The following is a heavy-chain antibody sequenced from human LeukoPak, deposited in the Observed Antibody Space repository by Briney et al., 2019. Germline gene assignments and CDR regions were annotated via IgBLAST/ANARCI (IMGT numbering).Heavy chain of an antibody. CDR3: ARAGAYGSGSYYNAQ. D-gene: IGHD3-10*01. V-gene: IGHV1-69*01. CDR1: GGTFSSYA. CDR2: IIPIFGTA. J-gene: IGHJ4*02. Sequence: ASVKVSCKASGGTFSSYAISWVRQAPGQGLEWMGGIIPIFGTANYAQKFQGRVTITADESTSTAYMELSSLRSEDTAVYYCARAGAYGSGSYYNAQWGQGTLVTVSS.